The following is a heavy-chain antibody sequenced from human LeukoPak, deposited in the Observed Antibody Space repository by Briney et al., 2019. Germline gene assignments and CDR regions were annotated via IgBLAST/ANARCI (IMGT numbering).Heavy chain of an antibody. CDR1: GFTFSSSA. J-gene: IGHJ4*02. D-gene: IGHD3-3*01. CDR3: AKDQGITIFGVVGYFDY. V-gene: IGHV3-23*01. Sequence: PGGSLRLSCAASGFTFSSSAMSWVRQAPGKGLELVSAICGSGGSTYYADSVKGRFTISRDNSKNTLYLQMNSLRAEDTAVYYCAKDQGITIFGVVGYFDYWGQGTLVTVSS. CDR2: ICGSGGST.